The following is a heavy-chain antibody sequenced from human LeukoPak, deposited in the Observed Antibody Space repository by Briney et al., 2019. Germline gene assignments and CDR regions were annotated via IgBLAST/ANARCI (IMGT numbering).Heavy chain of an antibody. CDR2: INPNSGGT. J-gene: IGHJ5*02. CDR1: GYTFTGYY. CDR3: ARDALWFGELIHDP. V-gene: IGHV1-2*02. D-gene: IGHD3-10*01. Sequence: ASVNVSCKASGYTFTGYYMHWVRQAPGQGLEWMGWINPNSGGTNYAQKFQGRVTMTRDTSISTAYMELSRLRSDDTAVYYCARDALWFGELIHDPWGQGTLVTVSS.